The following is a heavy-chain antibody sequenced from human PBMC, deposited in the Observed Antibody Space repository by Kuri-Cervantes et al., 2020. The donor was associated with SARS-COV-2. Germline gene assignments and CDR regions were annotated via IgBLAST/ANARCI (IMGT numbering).Heavy chain of an antibody. CDR1: GFTVSSNY. V-gene: IGHV3-66*01. J-gene: IGHJ6*02. D-gene: IGHD3-3*01. Sequence: ETLSLTCAASGFTVSSNYMSWVRQAPGKGLEWVSVIYSGGSTYYADSVKGRFTISRDNSKNTLYLQMNSLRAEDTAVYYCARSPYDFWSGYYTGYYYYYGMDVCGQGITVTVSS. CDR3: ARSPYDFWSGYYTGYYYYYGMDV. CDR2: IYSGGST.